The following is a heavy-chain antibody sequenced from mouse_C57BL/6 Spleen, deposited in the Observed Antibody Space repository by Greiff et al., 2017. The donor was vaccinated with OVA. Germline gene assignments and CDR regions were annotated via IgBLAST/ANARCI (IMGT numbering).Heavy chain of an antibody. J-gene: IGHJ2*01. CDR1: GYSFTGYY. CDR3: ARGGYDYDGFDY. D-gene: IGHD2-4*01. V-gene: IGHV1-42*01. CDR2: INPSTGGT. Sequence: VQLQQSGPELVKPGASVKISCKASGYSFTGYYMNWVKQSPEKSLEWIGEINPSTGGTTYNQKFKAKATLTVDKSSSTAYMQLKSLTSEDSAVYYCARGGYDYDGFDYWGQGTTLTVSS.